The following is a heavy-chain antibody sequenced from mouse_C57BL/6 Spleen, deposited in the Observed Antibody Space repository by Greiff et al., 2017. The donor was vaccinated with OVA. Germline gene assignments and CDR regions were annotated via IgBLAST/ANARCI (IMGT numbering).Heavy chain of an antibody. CDR3: TREGGQLRLRYAMDY. V-gene: IGHV5-9-1*02. J-gene: IGHJ4*01. D-gene: IGHD3-2*02. Sequence: EVHLVEPGAGLVKPGGSLKLSCAASGYTFSSYAMSWVRQTPEKRLEWVAFISSGGGYTNYADTVKGRSTIATDNARNTLYLQMISLKSEDTAMYYCTREGGQLRLRYAMDYWGQGTSVTVSS. CDR1: GYTFSSYA. CDR2: ISSGGGYT.